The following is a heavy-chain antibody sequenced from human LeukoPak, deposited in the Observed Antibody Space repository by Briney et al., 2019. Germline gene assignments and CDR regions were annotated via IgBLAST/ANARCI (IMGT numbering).Heavy chain of an antibody. Sequence: PGGSLRLSCAASGFTFSSYSMNWVRQAPGKGLEGVSSISSSSSYIYYADSVKGRFTISRDNAKNSLYLQMNSLRAEDTAVYYCARAQPTGKHSDYWGQGTLVTVSS. V-gene: IGHV3-21*01. CDR2: ISSSSSYI. J-gene: IGHJ4*02. CDR3: ARAQPTGKHSDY. CDR1: GFTFSSYS. D-gene: IGHD3-10*01.